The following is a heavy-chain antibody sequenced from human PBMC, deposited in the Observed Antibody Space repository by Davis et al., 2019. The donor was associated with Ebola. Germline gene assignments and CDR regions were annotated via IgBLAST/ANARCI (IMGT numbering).Heavy chain of an antibody. CDR3: ASPFSSMDV. CDR2: ISSSSSTI. J-gene: IGHJ6*02. CDR1: GFTFSSYS. V-gene: IGHV3-48*02. Sequence: GESLKISCAASGFTFSSYSMNWVRQAPGKGLEWVSYISSSSSTIYYADSVKGRFTISRDNAKNSLYLQMNSLRDEDTAVYYCASPFSSMDVWGQGTTVTVSS.